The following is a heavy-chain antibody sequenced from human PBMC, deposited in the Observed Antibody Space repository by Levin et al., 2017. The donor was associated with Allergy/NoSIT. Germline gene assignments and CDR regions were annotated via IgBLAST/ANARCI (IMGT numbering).Heavy chain of an antibody. D-gene: IGHD6-13*01. CDR1: VYTFTSYG. CDR3: ARDRLLAAARHYHYGMDV. CDR2: ISVYNGDT. J-gene: IGHJ6*02. Sequence: ASVKVSCKASVYTFTSYGISWVRQAPGQGLEWMGWISVYNGDTNYAPKLQGRVTMTSDTSTTTAYMELRSLRSDDTAVYYCARDRLLAAARHYHYGMDVWGQGTTVTVSS. V-gene: IGHV1-18*01.